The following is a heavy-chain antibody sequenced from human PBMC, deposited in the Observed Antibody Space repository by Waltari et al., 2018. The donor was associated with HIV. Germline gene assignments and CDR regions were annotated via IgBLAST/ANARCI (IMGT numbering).Heavy chain of an antibody. CDR3: ARGKDSSSWYHDSHYYGMDV. D-gene: IGHD6-13*01. J-gene: IGHJ6*02. V-gene: IGHV1-69*01. CDR1: GGTFSNYG. CDR2: ISPMFGTA. Sequence: QVQLVQSGAEVKKPGSSVKVSCKASGGTFSNYGISWVRQAPGQGLEWMGGISPMFGTAKYAQKFHGRVTITADESTSTAYMEVSSLRHEDTAVYYCARGKDSSSWYHDSHYYGMDVWGQGTTVTVSS.